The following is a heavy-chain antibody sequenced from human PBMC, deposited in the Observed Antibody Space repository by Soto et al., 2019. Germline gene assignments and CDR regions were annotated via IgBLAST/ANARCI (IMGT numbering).Heavy chain of an antibody. CDR1: GASLSRYY. CDR2: IYATGDT. D-gene: IGHD1-26*01. V-gene: IGHV4-4*07. Sequence: SETLSLTCNDSGASLSRYYWSWIRQPPGKGLEWIGRIYATGDTDYNPSLKSRISMSVDMSKKQFSLTLRSVTAADTAIYYCVRDGTKNLRDRFEPWGRGILVTVSS. J-gene: IGHJ5*02. CDR3: VRDGTKNLRDRFEP.